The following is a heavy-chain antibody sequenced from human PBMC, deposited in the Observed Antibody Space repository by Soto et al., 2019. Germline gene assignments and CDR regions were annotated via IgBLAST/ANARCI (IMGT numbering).Heavy chain of an antibody. J-gene: IGHJ4*02. D-gene: IGHD2-21*02. CDR2: ISGSGRNT. V-gene: IGHV3-23*01. Sequence: LRLSCAASGFTFSTYAMTWVRQAPGKSLEWVSAISGSGRNTYYADSVRGRFTISRDNSRNTLYLQMNSLRAEDTAVYFCAKDPLRGGNYYFLYFDFWGQGARGTVS. CDR3: AKDPLRGGNYYFLYFDF. CDR1: GFTFSTYA.